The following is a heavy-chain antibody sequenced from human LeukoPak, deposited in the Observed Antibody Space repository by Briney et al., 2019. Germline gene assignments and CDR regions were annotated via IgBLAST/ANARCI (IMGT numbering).Heavy chain of an antibody. CDR3: ARDHRGTFDY. CDR2: IKQDGSEK. CDR1: GFTFSSYG. Sequence: GGSLRLSCAASGFTFSSYGMHWVRQAPGKGLEWVANIKQDGSEKNYVDSVKGRFTISRDNAKNSLYLQMNSLRVEDTALYYCARDHRGTFDYWGQGILVTVSS. J-gene: IGHJ4*02. V-gene: IGHV3-7*01. D-gene: IGHD1-1*01.